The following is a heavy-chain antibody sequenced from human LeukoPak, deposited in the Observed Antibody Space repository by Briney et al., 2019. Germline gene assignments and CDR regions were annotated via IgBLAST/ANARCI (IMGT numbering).Heavy chain of an antibody. J-gene: IGHJ4*02. CDR1: GYTFTSYD. CDR2: MSPNSGNT. CDR3: ARGYGPTKGIAVAGTGGY. Sequence: GASVKVSCKASGYTFTSYDINWVRQATGQGLEWMGWMSPNSGNTGYAQKFQGRVTMTRNTSISTAYMELSSLRSEDTAVYYCARGYGPTKGIAVAGTGGYWGQGTLVTVSS. V-gene: IGHV1-8*01. D-gene: IGHD6-19*01.